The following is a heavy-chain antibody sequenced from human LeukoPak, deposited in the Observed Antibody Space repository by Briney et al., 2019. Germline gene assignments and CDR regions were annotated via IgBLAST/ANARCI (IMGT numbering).Heavy chain of an antibody. CDR2: ISGSGGST. CDR1: GFPFSSYA. CDR3: AKNRGYGYNHIDY. V-gene: IGHV3-23*01. Sequence: PGGSLRLSCEASGFPFSSYAMNWVRQAPGKGLEWVSTISGSGGSTYYADSVKGRFTISRDKSKNTVYLQMNSLRAEDTAVHYCAKNRGYGYNHIDYWGQGTLVTVSS. D-gene: IGHD5-24*01. J-gene: IGHJ4*02.